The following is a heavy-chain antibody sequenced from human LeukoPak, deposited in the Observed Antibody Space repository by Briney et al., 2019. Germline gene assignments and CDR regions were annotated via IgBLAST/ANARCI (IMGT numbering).Heavy chain of an antibody. Sequence: GGSLRPSCAASGFTLSSFTMHWVRHTPGKGLEWVAVISYDESQKWYADSVKGRFTISRDISKNTLYLEMDSLRGEDTAVYYCARAYDSSWHNFDYWGQGSLVTVSS. J-gene: IGHJ4*02. CDR2: ISYDESQK. V-gene: IGHV3-30-3*01. CDR1: GFTLSSFT. CDR3: ARAYDSSWHNFDY. D-gene: IGHD6-13*01.